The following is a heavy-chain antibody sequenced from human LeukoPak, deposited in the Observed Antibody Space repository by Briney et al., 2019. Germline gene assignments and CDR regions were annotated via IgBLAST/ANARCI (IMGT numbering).Heavy chain of an antibody. J-gene: IGHJ5*02. Sequence: PGGSLRLSCAASGFSLSDHYMDWVRQAPGQGRELIGHIRNAGDGYTTEYAASVKGLFTVSRDDSKNSLYLQMNSLKPEDTAVYYCVRNHRHWFDPWGQGTLVTVSS. CDR3: VRNHRHWFDP. CDR1: GFSLSDHY. CDR2: IRNAGDGYTT. V-gene: IGHV3-72*01.